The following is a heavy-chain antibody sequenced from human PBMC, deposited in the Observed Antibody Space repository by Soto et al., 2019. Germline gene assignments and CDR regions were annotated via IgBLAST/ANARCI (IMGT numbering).Heavy chain of an antibody. CDR1: GGSISSGDYY. J-gene: IGHJ5*02. CDR2: IYYSGST. D-gene: IGHD3-22*01. Sequence: QVQLQESGPGLVKPSQTLSLTCTVSGGSISSGDYYWSWIRQPPGKGLEWIGYIYYSGSTYYNPSLKSRVTIPVDTSKNQFSLKLSSVTAADTAVYYCARVDMDYYDSSGSLAQNWFDPWGQGTLVTVSS. CDR3: ARVDMDYYDSSGSLAQNWFDP. V-gene: IGHV4-30-4*01.